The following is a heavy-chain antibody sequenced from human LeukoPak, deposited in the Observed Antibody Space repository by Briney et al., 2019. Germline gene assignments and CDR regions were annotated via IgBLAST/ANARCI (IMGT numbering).Heavy chain of an antibody. D-gene: IGHD3-9*01. CDR2: IYTSGST. J-gene: IGHJ6*02. Sequence: SETLSLTCTVSGGSISSYYWSWIRQPAGKGLEWIGRIYTSGSTNYNPSLKSRVTMSVDTSKNQFSLKLSSVTAADTAVYYCARVPLSHDILTGYPSPYNYYGMDVWGQGTTVTVSS. CDR3: ARVPLSHDILTGYPSPYNYYGMDV. CDR1: GGSISSYY. V-gene: IGHV4-4*07.